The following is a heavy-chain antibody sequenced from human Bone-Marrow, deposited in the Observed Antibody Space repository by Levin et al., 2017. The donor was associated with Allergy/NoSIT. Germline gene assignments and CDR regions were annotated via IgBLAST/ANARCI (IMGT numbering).Heavy chain of an antibody. V-gene: IGHV3-33*01. CDR2: IWYDGTNK. CDR1: GFMFTNYG. D-gene: IGHD6-13*01. Sequence: PGGSLRLSCAASGFMFTNYGIHWVRQAPGKGLEWVAVIWYDGTNKFYADSVKGRFTISRDNSKNMLYLQMNSLRAEDTAVSYCARDLCGVAAAGTWDYYYSGVDVWGQGTTVTVSS. CDR3: ARDLCGVAAAGTWDYYYSGVDV. J-gene: IGHJ6*02.